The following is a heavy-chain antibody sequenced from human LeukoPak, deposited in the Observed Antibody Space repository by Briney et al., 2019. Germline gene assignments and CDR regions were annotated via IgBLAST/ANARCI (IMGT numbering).Heavy chain of an antibody. J-gene: IGHJ5*02. V-gene: IGHV3-7*01. Sequence: PGGSLRLSCAASGFTFSSYWMSWVRQAPGKGLEWVANIKQDGSEKYYVDSVKGRFTISRDNAKNSLYLQMNSLRAEDTAVYHCARDQLVVVAATHWFDPWGQGTLVTVSS. CDR1: GFTFSSYW. CDR3: ARDQLVVVAATHWFDP. D-gene: IGHD2-15*01. CDR2: IKQDGSEK.